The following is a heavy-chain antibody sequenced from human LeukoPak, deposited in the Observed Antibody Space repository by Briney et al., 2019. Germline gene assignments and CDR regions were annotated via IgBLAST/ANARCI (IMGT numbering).Heavy chain of an antibody. CDR2: ISSSSSYI. D-gene: IGHD3-9*01. CDR3: ARDSRFYYDISGPDY. Sequence: MNWVRQAPGKGLEWVSSISSSSSYIYYADSVKGRFTISRDNAKNSLYLQMNSLRAEDTAVYYCARDSRFYYDISGPDYWGQGTLVTVSS. J-gene: IGHJ4*02. V-gene: IGHV3-21*01.